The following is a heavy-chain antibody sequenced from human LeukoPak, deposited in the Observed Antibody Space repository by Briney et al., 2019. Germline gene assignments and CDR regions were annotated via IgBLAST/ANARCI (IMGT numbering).Heavy chain of an antibody. CDR1: GFTFSSYW. V-gene: IGHV3-7*04. J-gene: IGHJ4*02. CDR2: IRQDGSEK. CDR3: ARALYDFWSGYTTYFDY. D-gene: IGHD3-3*01. Sequence: GGSLRLSCAASGFTFSSYWMTWVPQAPGKGLEWVANIRQDGSEKYSADSVKGRFTISRDNAKNSLYLQMNSLRGEDTAVYYCARALYDFWSGYTTYFDYWGQGTLVTVSS.